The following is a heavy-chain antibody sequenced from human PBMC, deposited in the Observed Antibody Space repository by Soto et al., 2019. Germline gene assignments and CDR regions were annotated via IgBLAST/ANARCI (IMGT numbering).Heavy chain of an antibody. Sequence: GGSLRLSCVASGFIFSSYALSWVRQAPGKGLEWVSAVSGSGTYTYYADSVRGRFTISRDNSKNTLYLQMNSLRAEDTALYYWAKDSLPTRRYFEVWGRGALGNV. CDR1: GFIFSSYA. V-gene: IGHV3-23*01. CDR3: AKDSLPTRRYFEV. CDR2: VSGSGTYT. J-gene: IGHJ4*02.